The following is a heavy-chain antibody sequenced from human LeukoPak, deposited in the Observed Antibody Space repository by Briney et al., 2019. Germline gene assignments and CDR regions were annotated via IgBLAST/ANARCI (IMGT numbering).Heavy chain of an antibody. CDR2: ISSSGSTI. J-gene: IGHJ4*02. D-gene: IGHD3-22*01. Sequence: GGSLRLSCAASGFTFSSYEMNWVRQAPGKGLEWVSYISSSGSTINYADSVKGRFTISRDNAKNSLYLQMNSLRAEDTAVYYCARVRYDGSGYYSIYDYWGQGTLVTVSS. V-gene: IGHV3-48*03. CDR1: GFTFSSYE. CDR3: ARVRYDGSGYYSIYDY.